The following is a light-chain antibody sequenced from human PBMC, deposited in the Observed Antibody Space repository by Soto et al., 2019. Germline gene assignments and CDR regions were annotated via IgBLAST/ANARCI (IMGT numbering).Light chain of an antibody. J-gene: IGLJ3*02. CDR3: QSYDTTNRV. Sequence: QSVSESPGKTVTISCTGSSGSIATNYVQWYQKRPGSAPITVIYEDKQRPSGVPSRFSGSIDSSSNSASLTISGLKTEDEADYFCQSYDTTNRVFGGGTKLTVL. CDR2: EDK. V-gene: IGLV6-57*02. CDR1: SGSIATNY.